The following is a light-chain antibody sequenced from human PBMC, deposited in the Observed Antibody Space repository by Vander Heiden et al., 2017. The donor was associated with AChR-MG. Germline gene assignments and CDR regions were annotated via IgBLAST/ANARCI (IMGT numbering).Light chain of an antibody. CDR2: QKSDSDK. Sequence: QAALTQPSSLPASPGASASHTCTLRSGINASISNLHWYQKKPGRPPHYLLMQKSDSDKQPGSGVPSRFSGSKDASANIEILFISGLQSGDEADYYCMIWYNDGWVFGGGTRLTVL. CDR1: SGINASISN. J-gene: IGLJ3*02. V-gene: IGLV5-45*02. CDR3: MIWYNDGWV.